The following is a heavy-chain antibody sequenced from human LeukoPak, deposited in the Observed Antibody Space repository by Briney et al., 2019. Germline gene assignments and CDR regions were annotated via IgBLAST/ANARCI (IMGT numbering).Heavy chain of an antibody. V-gene: IGHV3-21*01. CDR3: ASKPPSGAMDV. J-gene: IGHJ6*03. CDR2: ISSSSIYT. Sequence: PGGSLRPSCAASGFTFSSYSMNWVRQAPGKGLEWVSSISSSSIYTYYADSLKGRFTISRDNAKNSLYLQMNSLRAEDTAVYYCASKPPSGAMDVWGKGTTVTVSS. D-gene: IGHD1-26*01. CDR1: GFTFSSYS.